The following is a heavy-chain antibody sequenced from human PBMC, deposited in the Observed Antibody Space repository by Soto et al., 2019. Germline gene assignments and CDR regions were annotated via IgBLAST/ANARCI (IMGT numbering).Heavy chain of an antibody. CDR3: MRFSRSLSWYFDL. V-gene: IGHV3-73*02. D-gene: IGHD3-10*01. Sequence: EVQLVESGGGLVQPGGSLKLSCAASGFTFSDSAMHWVRHASGKGLEWVGRIRSKGNNYATTYAASVKGRFTISSDDSKETAYLQMNSLKTEDTAVYYCMRFSRSLSWYFDLWGRGTLVTVSS. J-gene: IGHJ2*01. CDR2: IRSKGNNYAT. CDR1: GFTFSDSA.